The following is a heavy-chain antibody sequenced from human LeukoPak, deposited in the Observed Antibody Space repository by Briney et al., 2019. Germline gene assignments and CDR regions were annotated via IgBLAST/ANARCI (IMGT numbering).Heavy chain of an antibody. V-gene: IGHV1-8*01. Sequence: ASVKVSCKASGYTFTSYDINWVRQATGQGLEWMGWMNPNSGNTGYAQKFQGRVTMTRNTSISTAYMELSSLRSEDTAVYYCARGGMATTPEDYWGQGTLVTVSS. CDR2: MNPNSGNT. CDR1: GYTFTSYD. CDR3: ARGGMATTPEDY. D-gene: IGHD5-24*01. J-gene: IGHJ4*02.